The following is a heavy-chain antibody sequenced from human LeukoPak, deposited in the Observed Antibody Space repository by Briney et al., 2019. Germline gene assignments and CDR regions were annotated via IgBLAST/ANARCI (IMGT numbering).Heavy chain of an antibody. CDR1: GYTFTGYY. Sequence: ASVKVSCKASGYTFTGYYMHWVRQAPGQGLEWMGWINPNSGGTNYAQKFQGWVTMTRDTSISTAYMELSRLRSDDTAVYYCARDGRDYYDILTGYYPYGMDVWGQGTTVTVSS. J-gene: IGHJ6*02. D-gene: IGHD3-9*01. CDR3: ARDGRDYYDILTGYYPYGMDV. V-gene: IGHV1-2*04. CDR2: INPNSGGT.